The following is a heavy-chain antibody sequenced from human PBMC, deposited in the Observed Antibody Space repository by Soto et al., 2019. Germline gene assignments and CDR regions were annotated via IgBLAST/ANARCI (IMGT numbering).Heavy chain of an antibody. Sequence: SETLSVTCTVSGGSISSGGYYWSWIRQHPGKGLEWIGYIYYSGSTYYNPSLKSRVTISVDTSKNQFSLKLSSVTAADTAVYYCARSGYSYGPNPLLYWGQGTLVTVSS. V-gene: IGHV4-31*03. CDR3: ARSGYSYGPNPLLY. J-gene: IGHJ4*02. CDR1: GGSISSGGYY. CDR2: IYYSGST. D-gene: IGHD5-18*01.